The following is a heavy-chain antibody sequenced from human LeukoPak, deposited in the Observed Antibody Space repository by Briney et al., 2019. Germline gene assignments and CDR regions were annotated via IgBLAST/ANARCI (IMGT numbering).Heavy chain of an antibody. CDR2: IYYSGST. J-gene: IGHJ4*02. CDR3: ARRRGHFDWLLYGGFDY. Sequence: PSETLSLTCTVSGGSISSSSYYWGWIRQPPGKGLEWIGSIYYSGSTYYNPSLKSRVTISVDTSKNQFSLKLSSVTAADTAVYYCARRRGHFDWLLYGGFDYWGQGTLVTVSS. D-gene: IGHD3-9*01. V-gene: IGHV4-39*01. CDR1: GGSISSSSYY.